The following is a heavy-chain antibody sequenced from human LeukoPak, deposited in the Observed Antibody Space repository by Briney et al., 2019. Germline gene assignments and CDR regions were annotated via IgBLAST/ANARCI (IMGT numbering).Heavy chain of an antibody. Sequence: GESLKISCKGPGYSFSSYWIGWVRQMPGKGLEWMGRIDPSDSYTNYSPSFQGHVTISADKSISTAYLQWSSLKASDTAMYYCASEYYYDSSGYYGYWGQGTLVTVSS. V-gene: IGHV5-10-1*01. CDR2: IDPSDSYT. D-gene: IGHD3-22*01. J-gene: IGHJ4*02. CDR3: ASEYYYDSSGYYGY. CDR1: GYSFSSYW.